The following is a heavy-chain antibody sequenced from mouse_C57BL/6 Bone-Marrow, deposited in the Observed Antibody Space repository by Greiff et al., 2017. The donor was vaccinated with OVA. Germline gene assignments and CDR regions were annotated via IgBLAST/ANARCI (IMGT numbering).Heavy chain of an antibody. J-gene: IGHJ3*01. Sequence: VQLQQSGAELVRPGASVKLSCKASGYTFTSYGMHWVKQRPGHGLEWIGEIYPKSGGTDYNEKFKGKATLTADKSSSAAYMELRSLTSEDSAVCIRGRKASTPLAYWGQGTLVTVSA. V-gene: IGHV1-81*01. CDR1: GYTFTSYG. D-gene: IGHD6-2*01. CDR3: GRKASTPLAY. CDR2: IYPKSGGT.